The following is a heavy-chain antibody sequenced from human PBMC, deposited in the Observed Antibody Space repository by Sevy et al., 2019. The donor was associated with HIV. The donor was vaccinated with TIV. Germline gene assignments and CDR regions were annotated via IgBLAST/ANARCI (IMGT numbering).Heavy chain of an antibody. CDR3: ARDRDDYASGRRHPYYYYHGMDV. J-gene: IGHJ6*02. CDR2: ISSRSTFT. CDR1: GFTFKDDF. V-gene: IGHV3-21*01. Sequence: GGSLRLSCVGSGFTFKDDFMTWVRQAPGKGLEWVSSISSRSTFTYYADSVKGGFTISMENGQNLMFLQMNSVRPEDTAVYYCARDRDDYASGRRHPYYYYHGMDVWGQGTTVTVSS. D-gene: IGHD3-10*01.